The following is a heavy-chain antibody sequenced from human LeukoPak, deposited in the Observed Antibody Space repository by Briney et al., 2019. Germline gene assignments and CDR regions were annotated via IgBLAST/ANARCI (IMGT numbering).Heavy chain of an antibody. D-gene: IGHD3-10*01. J-gene: IGHJ5*02. CDR1: GFTFSSYG. Sequence: PGGSLRLSCAASGFTFSSYGMHWVRQAPGKGLEWVAVISYDGSNKYYADSVKGRFTISRDNSKNTLYLQMNSLRAEDTAVYYCARDGYYYGSGSSINWFDPWGQGTLVTVSS. CDR3: ARDGYYYGSGSSINWFDP. CDR2: ISYDGSNK. V-gene: IGHV3-30*03.